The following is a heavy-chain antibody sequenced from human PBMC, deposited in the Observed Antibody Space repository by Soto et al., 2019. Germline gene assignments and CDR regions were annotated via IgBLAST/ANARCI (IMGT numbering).Heavy chain of an antibody. D-gene: IGHD6-13*01. V-gene: IGHV3-23*01. J-gene: IGHJ3*02. CDR3: AKEGRSRGGAFDI. CDR2: ISGSGGST. CDR1: GFSLRGYW. Sequence: GGSLRLSCAASGFSLRGYWMHWVRQAPGKGLEWVSAISGSGGSTYYADSVKGRFTISRDNSKNKLYLQMNSLSAEDTAVYYCAKEGRSRGGAFDIWGQGTMVTVSS.